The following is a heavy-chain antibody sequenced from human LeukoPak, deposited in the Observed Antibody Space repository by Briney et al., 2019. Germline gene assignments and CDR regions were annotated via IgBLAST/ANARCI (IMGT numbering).Heavy chain of an antibody. CDR3: AKDGSRFSSGSFDY. CDR1: GVTFSSYA. Sequence: QPGGSLRLSCAASGVTFSSYAMSWVGRAPGKGLEWVSAISGIGGSTYYADSVKGRFTISRDNSKNTLYLQMNSLRAEDTAVYYCAKDGSRFSSGSFDYWGQGALVTVSS. CDR2: ISGIGGST. J-gene: IGHJ4*02. V-gene: IGHV3-23*01. D-gene: IGHD6-19*01.